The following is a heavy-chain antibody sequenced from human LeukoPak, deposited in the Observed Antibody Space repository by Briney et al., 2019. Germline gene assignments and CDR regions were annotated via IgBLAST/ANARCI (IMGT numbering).Heavy chain of an antibody. CDR2: ISSSGSTI. Sequence: GGSLRLSCAASGFTFSDYYMSWIRQAPVKGLGWVSYISSSGSTIYYADFVKGRFTISRDNAKNSLYLQMNSLRAEDTAVYYCAIDRSSGWSNAPRFDPWGQGTLVTVSS. D-gene: IGHD6-19*01. J-gene: IGHJ5*02. CDR3: AIDRSSGWSNAPRFDP. V-gene: IGHV3-11*01. CDR1: GFTFSDYY.